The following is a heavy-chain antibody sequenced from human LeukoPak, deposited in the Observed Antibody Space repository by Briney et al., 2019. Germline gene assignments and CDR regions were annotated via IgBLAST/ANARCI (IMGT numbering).Heavy chain of an antibody. V-gene: IGHV4-59*01. CDR3: ARTGWYEAPYYFDY. CDR2: IYYSGST. Sequence: SETLSLTCTVSGGSISSYYWSWIRQPPGKGLEWIGYIYYSGSTNYNPSLKSRVTISVDTSKNQFSLKLSSVTAADTAVYYCARTGWYEAPYYFDYWGQGTLVTVSS. J-gene: IGHJ4*02. CDR1: GGSISSYY. D-gene: IGHD6-19*01.